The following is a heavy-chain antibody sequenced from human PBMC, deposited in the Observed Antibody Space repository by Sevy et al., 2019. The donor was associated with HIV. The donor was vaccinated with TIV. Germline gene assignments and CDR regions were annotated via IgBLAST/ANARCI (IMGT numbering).Heavy chain of an antibody. CDR1: GFTFSTYW. CDR3: ARDLYSGSSY. D-gene: IGHD6-6*01. CDR2: INSDGSST. V-gene: IGHV3-74*01. Sequence: GGSLRLSCAASGFTFSTYWMHWVRQAPGKGLVWVSRINSDGSSTTYTDSVTGRFTISRDNAKNTLYLQVSSLRAEDTAVYYCARDLYSGSSYWGQGTLVTVSS. J-gene: IGHJ4*02.